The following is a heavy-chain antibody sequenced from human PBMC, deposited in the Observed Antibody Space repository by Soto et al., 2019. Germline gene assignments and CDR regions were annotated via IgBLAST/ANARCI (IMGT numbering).Heavy chain of an antibody. CDR2: ISSSGTTI. D-gene: IGHD3-10*01. Sequence: EVQLVESGGGLVQPGGSLRLSCAVSGFTFRSSEMNWVRQAPGKGLEGVSYISSSGTTIYYADSVRGRFTISRDNAMHSLYLQMSSLRAEDTAVYYCAREMQGGYSGSGTYSYYFDYWGQGTLVTVSS. CDR3: AREMQGGYSGSGTYSYYFDY. V-gene: IGHV3-48*03. J-gene: IGHJ4*02. CDR1: GFTFRSSE.